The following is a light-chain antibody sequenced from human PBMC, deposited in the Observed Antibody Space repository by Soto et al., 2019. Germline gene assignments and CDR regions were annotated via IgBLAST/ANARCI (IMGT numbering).Light chain of an antibody. Sequence: EIVLTQSPGTLSLSPGERMALSCRASQSVSNNYLAWYQQKPGQAPRLLIFGASSRATGIPDRFSGSGSGTDFTLTISRLEPEDFAVYYCQQYGSSPETFGHGTKLEIK. V-gene: IGKV3-20*01. J-gene: IGKJ2*01. CDR1: QSVSNNY. CDR2: GAS. CDR3: QQYGSSPET.